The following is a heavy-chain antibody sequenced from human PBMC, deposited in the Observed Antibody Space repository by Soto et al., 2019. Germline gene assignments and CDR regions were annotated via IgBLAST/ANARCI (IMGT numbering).Heavy chain of an antibody. V-gene: IGHV4-34*01. CDR2: INHSGST. D-gene: IGHD3-10*01. CDR3: ARGNQTYGSGSYWRRVFDY. CDR1: GGSFSGYY. J-gene: IGHJ4*02. Sequence: SETLSLTCAVYGGSFSGYYWSWIRQPPGKGLEWIGEINHSGSTNYNPSLKSRVTISVDTSKNQFSLKLSSVTAADTAVYYCARGNQTYGSGSYWRRVFDYWGQGTLVTVSS.